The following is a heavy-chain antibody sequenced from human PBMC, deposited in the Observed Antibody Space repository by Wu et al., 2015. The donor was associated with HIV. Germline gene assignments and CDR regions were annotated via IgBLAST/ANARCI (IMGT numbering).Heavy chain of an antibody. D-gene: IGHD6-19*01. CDR1: GYTFSNYD. CDR3: ARQRAYTSGWYIYDF. CDR2: MNPKSGNT. J-gene: IGHJ4*02. Sequence: QVQLVQSGAEVKKPGASVKVSCKASGYTFSNYDINWVRQATGQGLEWMGWMNPKSGNTGFAQKFQDRVAMTRNTSIRTAYMELSSLRSEDTAVYYCARQRAYTSGWYIYDFWGQGTLVTVSS. V-gene: IGHV1-8*01.